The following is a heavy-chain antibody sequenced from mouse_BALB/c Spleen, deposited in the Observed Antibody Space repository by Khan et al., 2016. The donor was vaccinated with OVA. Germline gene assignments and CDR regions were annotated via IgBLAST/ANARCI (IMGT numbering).Heavy chain of an antibody. CDR1: GFTFSDYG. V-gene: IGHV5-15*02. J-gene: IGHJ3*01. D-gene: IGHD1-2*01. Sequence: EVELVESGGGLVQPGGSRKLSCAASGFTFSDYGMAWVRQAPGKGPEWVAFISDLAYTIYYADTVTGRFTISRENAKNTLYLEMSSLRSEDTATYYWERGGGTAPFAYWGLGTLVTVSA. CDR2: ISDLAYTI. CDR3: ERGGGTAPFAY.